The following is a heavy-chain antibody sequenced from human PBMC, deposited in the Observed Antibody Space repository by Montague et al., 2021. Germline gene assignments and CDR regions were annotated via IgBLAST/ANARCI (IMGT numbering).Heavy chain of an antibody. J-gene: IGHJ4*02. CDR3: ARYLTGGYDE. CDR1: GGSLDGFY. Sequence: SETLSLTCAVYGGSLDGFYWTWIRQPPGQGLEWIGDTNHRAISSYNPALKGRVTLSAETSKNQLSLRAASATAADTAVYFCARYLTGGYDEWGRGTLVTVSS. D-gene: IGHD5-12*01. V-gene: IGHV4-34*01. CDR2: TNHRAIS.